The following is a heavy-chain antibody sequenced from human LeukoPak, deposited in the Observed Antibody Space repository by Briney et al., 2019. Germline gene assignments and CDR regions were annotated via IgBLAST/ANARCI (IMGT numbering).Heavy chain of an antibody. D-gene: IGHD7-27*01. Sequence: GGSLRLSCTASGFTFSTYAMSWVRQAPGKGLEWVANIKQDGSEKYYVDSVKGRFTISRDNAKNSLYLQMNSLRAEDTAVYYCGLLTGVDYWGQGTLVTVSS. J-gene: IGHJ4*02. CDR2: IKQDGSEK. V-gene: IGHV3-7*05. CDR1: GFTFSTYA. CDR3: GLLTGVDY.